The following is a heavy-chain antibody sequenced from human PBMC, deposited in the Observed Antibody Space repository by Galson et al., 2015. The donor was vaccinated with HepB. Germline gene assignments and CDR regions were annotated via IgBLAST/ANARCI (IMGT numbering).Heavy chain of an antibody. CDR2: ISYDGSNK. V-gene: IGHV3-30*18. CDR3: AKGGGSYYRRKMGYFDY. D-gene: IGHD1-26*01. J-gene: IGHJ4*02. CDR1: GFTFSSYG. Sequence: SLRLSCAASGFTFSSYGMHWFRQAPGKGLEWVAVISYDGSNKYYADSVKGRFTISRDNSKNTLYLQMNSLRAEDTAVYYCAKGGGSYYRRKMGYFDYWGQGTLVTVSS.